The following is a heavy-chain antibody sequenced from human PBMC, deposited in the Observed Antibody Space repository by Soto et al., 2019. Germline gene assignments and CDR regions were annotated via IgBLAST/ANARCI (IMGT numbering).Heavy chain of an antibody. CDR1: GYAFTSYG. J-gene: IGHJ4*02. D-gene: IGHD1-7*01. V-gene: IGHV1-18*01. CDR3: ARDSMNYRFYY. Sequence: ASVKVSCKASGYAFTSYGISWVRQAPGQGLEWMGWISAYNGNTNYAQKLRGRVTMTTDTSTSTAYMELRSLRSDDTAVYYCARDSMNYRFYYWGQGTLVTVSS. CDR2: ISAYNGNT.